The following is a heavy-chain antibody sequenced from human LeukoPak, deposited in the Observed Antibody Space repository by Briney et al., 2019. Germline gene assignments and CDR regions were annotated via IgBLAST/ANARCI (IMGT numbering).Heavy chain of an antibody. CDR3: VGQTDISFYYYIDA. CDR1: GHPISSAFY. V-gene: IGHV4-38-2*01. J-gene: IGHJ6*03. Sequence: PSETLSLTCDVSGHPISSAFYWGWIRQPPGKGLEWIATIYHSGKTYYSPSLRSRITASKDASRNQLSLNLSSVTAADTAVYYRVGQTDISFYYYIDAWGRGTTVTISS. CDR2: IYHSGKT. D-gene: IGHD3-3*02.